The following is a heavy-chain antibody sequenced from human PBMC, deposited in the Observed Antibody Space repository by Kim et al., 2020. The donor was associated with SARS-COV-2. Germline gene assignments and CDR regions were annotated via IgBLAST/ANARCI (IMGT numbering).Heavy chain of an antibody. CDR3: AADFIAAAGRGSWFDP. CDR1: GFTFTSSA. V-gene: IGHV1-58*01. Sequence: SVKVSCKSSGFTFTSSAVQWVRQARGQRLEWIGWIVVGSGNTNYAQKFQERVTITRDMSTSTAYMELSSLRSEDTAVYYCAADFIAAAGRGSWFDPWGQGTLVTVSS. J-gene: IGHJ5*02. CDR2: IVVGSGNT. D-gene: IGHD6-13*01.